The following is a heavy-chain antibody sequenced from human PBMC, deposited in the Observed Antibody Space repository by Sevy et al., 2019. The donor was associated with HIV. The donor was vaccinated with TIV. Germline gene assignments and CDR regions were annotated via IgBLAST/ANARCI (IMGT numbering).Heavy chain of an antibody. J-gene: IGHJ4*02. D-gene: IGHD3-3*01. CDR1: GFTFSNFV. V-gene: IGHV3-48*02. CDR2: ISSRGRTI. CDR3: AILTIFGVVTDFDY. Sequence: GGSLRLSCAASGFTFSNFVMNWVRQAPGKGLEWVSYISSRGRTIYYADSVKGRFTISRDNAKNSLFLQMNSLRDEDTAVYYCAILTIFGVVTDFDYWGQGTLVTVSS.